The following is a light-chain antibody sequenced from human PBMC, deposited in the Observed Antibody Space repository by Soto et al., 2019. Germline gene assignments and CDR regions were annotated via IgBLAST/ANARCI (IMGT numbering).Light chain of an antibody. CDR3: QQYDNGQT. V-gene: IGKV3-15*01. Sequence: EIVMTQSPATLSVSPGETVTLSCRASQSVTRNLAWYQQKPGQAPRFVIYDASIRAIGIPGRFSGSGSGTEFTLTISSLQSEDFAVYYCQQYDNGQTFGQGTKVEIK. J-gene: IGKJ1*01. CDR2: DAS. CDR1: QSVTRN.